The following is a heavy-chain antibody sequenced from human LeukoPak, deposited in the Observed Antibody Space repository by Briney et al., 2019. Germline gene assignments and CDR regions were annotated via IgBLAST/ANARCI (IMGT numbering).Heavy chain of an antibody. CDR1: GGTFSSYA. D-gene: IGHD3-10*01. CDR2: IIPIFGTA. J-gene: IGHJ5*02. CDR3: ARGELLSFGELCPRFDP. V-gene: IGHV1-69*13. Sequence: SVKVSCKASGGTFSSYAISWVRQAPGQGLEWMGGIIPIFGTANYAQKFQGRVTITADESTSTAYMELSSLRSEDTAVYYCARGELLSFGELCPRFDPWGQGTLVTVSS.